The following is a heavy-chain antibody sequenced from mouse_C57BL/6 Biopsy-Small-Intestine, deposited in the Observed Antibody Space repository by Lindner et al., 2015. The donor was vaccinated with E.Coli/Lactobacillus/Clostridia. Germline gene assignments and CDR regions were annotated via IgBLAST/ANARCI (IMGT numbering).Heavy chain of an antibody. Sequence: VQLQESGAELARPGASVKLSCKAAGYTFTSYGISWVKQRTGQGLEWIGEIYPRSGNTYYNEKFKGKATLTADKSSSTAYTELRSLTSEDSAVYFCAREIGGSSQYYFDYWGQGTTLTVSS. CDR2: IYPRSGNT. CDR3: AREIGGSSQYYFDY. D-gene: IGHD1-1*01. J-gene: IGHJ2*01. CDR1: GYTFTSYG. V-gene: IGHV1-81*01.